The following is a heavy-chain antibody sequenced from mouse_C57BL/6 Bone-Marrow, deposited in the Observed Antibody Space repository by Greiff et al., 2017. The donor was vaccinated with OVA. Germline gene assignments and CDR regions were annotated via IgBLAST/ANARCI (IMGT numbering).Heavy chain of an antibody. CDR1: GYTFTSYW. CDR2: IDPSDSYT. CDR3: ARGFITTGYAMDY. Sequence: QVQLQQPGAELVRPGTSVKLSCKASGYTFTSYWMHWVKQRPGQGLEWIGVIDPSDSYTNYNQKFKGKATLTVDTSSSTAYMQLSSLTSEDSAVYYGARGFITTGYAMDYWGQGTSVTVSS. D-gene: IGHD1-1*01. J-gene: IGHJ4*01. V-gene: IGHV1-59*01.